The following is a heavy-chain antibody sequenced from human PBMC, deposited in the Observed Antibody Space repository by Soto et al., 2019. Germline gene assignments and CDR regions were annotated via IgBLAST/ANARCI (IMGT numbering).Heavy chain of an antibody. CDR2: IKSKTGGGTT. J-gene: IGHJ4*02. Sequence: GGSLRLSCAASGFTFSNAWMSWVRQAPGKGLEWVGRIKSKTGGGTTDYAAPVKGRFTIARDDSKNTLYLQMNSLKTEDAAVYYCTTDIGVLLWFGESPYYFDYWGQGTLVTVSS. D-gene: IGHD3-10*01. CDR3: TTDIGVLLWFGESPYYFDY. V-gene: IGHV3-15*01. CDR1: GFTFSNAW.